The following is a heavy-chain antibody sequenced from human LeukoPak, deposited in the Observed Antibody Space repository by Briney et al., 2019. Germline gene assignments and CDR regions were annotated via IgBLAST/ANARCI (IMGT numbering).Heavy chain of an antibody. V-gene: IGHV3-66*04. CDR2: LYSGGST. CDR1: GFTVSRNY. D-gene: IGHD3-22*01. CDR3: ARLAPLTYYYDSSGSNDY. Sequence: PGGSLRLSCAVSGFTVSRNYMSWVRQAPGKGLEWVSVLYSGGSTYYANSVKGRFTISRDNSKNTLYLQMNSLRAEDTAVYYCARLAPLTYYYDSSGSNDYWGQGTLVTVSS. J-gene: IGHJ4*02.